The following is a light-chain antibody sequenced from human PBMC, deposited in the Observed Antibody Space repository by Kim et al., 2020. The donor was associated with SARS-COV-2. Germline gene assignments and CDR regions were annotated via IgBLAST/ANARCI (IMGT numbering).Light chain of an antibody. Sequence: DIYMTQSPSTLSASVGDRVTITCRASQSISLLAWYPQKPGKAPKLLVYQASTLESGVPSRFSCSGSGTEFSLTNSSLQTDDFATYHCRHKDSYPYTFGQGTKLEI. V-gene: IGKV1-5*01. CDR3: RHKDSYPYT. CDR2: QAS. J-gene: IGKJ2*01. CDR1: QSISL.